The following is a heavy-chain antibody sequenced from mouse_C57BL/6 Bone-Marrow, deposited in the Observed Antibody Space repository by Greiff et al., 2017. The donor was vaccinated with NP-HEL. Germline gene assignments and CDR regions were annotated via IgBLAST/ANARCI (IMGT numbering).Heavy chain of an antibody. J-gene: IGHJ3*01. V-gene: IGHV1-69*01. CDR3: ARDYYGSRPWFAY. CDR1: GYTFTSYW. Sequence: VQLQQPGAELVMPGASVKLSCKAPGYTFTSYWMHWVKQRPGQGLEWIGEIDPSDSYTNYNQKFKGKSTLTVDKSSSTAYMQLSSLTSEDSAVYYCARDYYGSRPWFAYWGQGTLVTVSA. D-gene: IGHD1-1*01. CDR2: IDPSDSYT.